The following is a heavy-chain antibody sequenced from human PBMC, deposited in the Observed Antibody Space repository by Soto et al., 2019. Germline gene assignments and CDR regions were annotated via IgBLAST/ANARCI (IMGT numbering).Heavy chain of an antibody. J-gene: IGHJ4*02. CDR2: IKSKANNYAT. CDR3: TTIIGDLWSNTDH. V-gene: IGHV3-73*01. CDR1: GFTFSGSA. Sequence: PGGSLRLSCAASGFTFSGSAMHWVRQASGKGLEWVGRIKSKANNYATEYAASVKGRFTTSRDDSNNTAYLQMNSLKTDDTAVYYCTTIIGDLWSNTDHWGQGT. D-gene: IGHD3-3*01.